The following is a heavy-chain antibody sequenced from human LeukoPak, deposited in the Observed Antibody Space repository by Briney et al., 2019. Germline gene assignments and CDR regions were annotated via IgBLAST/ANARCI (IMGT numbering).Heavy chain of an antibody. CDR2: ISGSGGST. CDR3: AKDRGAPLWLRSGVGHYFDY. J-gene: IGHJ4*02. D-gene: IGHD5-12*01. Sequence: SGGSLRLSCAASGFTFSSYAMSWVRQAPGKGLEWVSAISGSGGSTYYADSVKGRFTISRDNSKNTLYLQMNSLRAEDTAVYYCAKDRGAPLWLRSGVGHYFDYWGQGTLVTVSS. CDR1: GFTFSSYA. V-gene: IGHV3-23*01.